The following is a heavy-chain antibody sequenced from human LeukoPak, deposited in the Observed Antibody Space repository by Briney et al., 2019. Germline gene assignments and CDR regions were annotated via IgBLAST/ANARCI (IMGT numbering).Heavy chain of an antibody. CDR2: ISGSGGST. J-gene: IGHJ4*02. CDR1: GFTFSSYA. V-gene: IGHV3-23*01. Sequence: GGSLRLSCAASGFTFSSYAMSWVRQAPGKGLGWVSAISGSGGSTYYADSVKGRFTISRDNSKNTLYLQMNSLRAEDTAVYYCATGGYSGYTNFDYWGQGTLVTVSS. CDR3: ATGGYSGYTNFDY. D-gene: IGHD5-12*01.